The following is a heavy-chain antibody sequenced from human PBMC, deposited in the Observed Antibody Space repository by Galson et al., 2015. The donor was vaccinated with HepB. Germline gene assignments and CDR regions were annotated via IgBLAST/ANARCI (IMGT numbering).Heavy chain of an antibody. Sequence: SVKVSCKASGYTFTSYAMNWVRQAPGQGLEWMGWINTNTGNPTYAQGFTGRFVFSLDTSVSTAYLQISSLKAEDTAVYYCASLSLGVDTAMAYWGQGTLVTVSS. CDR1: GYTFTSYA. V-gene: IGHV7-4-1*02. J-gene: IGHJ4*02. CDR2: INTNTGNP. CDR3: ASLSLGVDTAMAY. D-gene: IGHD5-18*01.